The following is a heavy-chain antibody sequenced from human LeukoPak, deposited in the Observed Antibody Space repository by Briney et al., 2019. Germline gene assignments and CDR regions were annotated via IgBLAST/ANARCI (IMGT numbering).Heavy chain of an antibody. CDR2: IYSGGST. D-gene: IGHD5-18*01. V-gene: IGHV3-53*01. J-gene: IGHJ6*03. CDR3: ARGGYSYGYVGGYMDV. CDR1: GFTVSSNY. Sequence: PGGSLRLSCAASGFTVSSNYMSWVRQAPGKGLEWVSLIYSGGSTYYADSVKGRFTISRDNSKNTLYLQMNSLRAEDTAVYYCARGGYSYGYVGGYMDVWGNGTTVTISS.